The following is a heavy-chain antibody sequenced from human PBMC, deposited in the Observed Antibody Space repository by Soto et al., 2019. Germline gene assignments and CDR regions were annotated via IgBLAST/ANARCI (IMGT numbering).Heavy chain of an antibody. Sequence: EVQLLESGGGLVQPGGSLRLSCAASGFTFSSYAMSWVRQAPGKGLEWVSAISGSGGSTYYADSVKGRFTISRDNSKNTLYLQMNSLRAEDTAVYYCAKDGLEPTLRFLEWSIRFDPWGQGTLVTVSS. J-gene: IGHJ5*02. CDR1: GFTFSSYA. CDR3: AKDGLEPTLRFLEWSIRFDP. V-gene: IGHV3-23*01. CDR2: ISGSGGST. D-gene: IGHD3-3*01.